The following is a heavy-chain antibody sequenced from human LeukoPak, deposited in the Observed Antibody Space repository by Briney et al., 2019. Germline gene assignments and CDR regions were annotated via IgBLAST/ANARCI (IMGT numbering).Heavy chain of an antibody. CDR3: ARDWGHYESIGYVDY. J-gene: IGHJ4*02. Sequence: GGSLRLSCAASGFTFSSYAMSWVRQAPGKGLELVSAISGSGGSTYYADSVKGRFTISRDNSKNTLYLQMHSLRAEDTAVYYCARDWGHYESIGYVDYWGQGTLVTVSS. CDR1: GFTFSSYA. D-gene: IGHD3-22*01. CDR2: ISGSGGST. V-gene: IGHV3-23*01.